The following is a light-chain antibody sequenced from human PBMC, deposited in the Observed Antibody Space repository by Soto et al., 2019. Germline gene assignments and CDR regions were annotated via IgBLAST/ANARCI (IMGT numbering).Light chain of an antibody. Sequence: DIQMTQSPSTLSSFVGDRVTITCRASQSIGVWLAWYQQKPGKAPKLLIYDASNLQTGVQSRFSGSGSGTEFTLTISSLQPDDFATYYCQQYDVDSGTFSQGTKVDIK. CDR2: DAS. CDR1: QSIGVW. J-gene: IGKJ1*01. CDR3: QQYDVDSGT. V-gene: IGKV1-5*01.